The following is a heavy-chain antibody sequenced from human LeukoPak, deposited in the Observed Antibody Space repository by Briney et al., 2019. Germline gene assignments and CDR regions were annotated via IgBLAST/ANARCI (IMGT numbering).Heavy chain of an antibody. Sequence: PGGSLRLSCAASGFTFSSYGMHWVRQAPGKGLEWVAVISYDGSNKYYADSVKGRFTISRDNSKNTLYLQMNSLRAEDTAVYYCAKDFSPGYSSGWDPQNGMDVWGQGTTVTVSS. J-gene: IGHJ6*02. D-gene: IGHD6-19*01. V-gene: IGHV3-30*18. CDR1: GFTFSSYG. CDR2: ISYDGSNK. CDR3: AKDFSPGYSSGWDPQNGMDV.